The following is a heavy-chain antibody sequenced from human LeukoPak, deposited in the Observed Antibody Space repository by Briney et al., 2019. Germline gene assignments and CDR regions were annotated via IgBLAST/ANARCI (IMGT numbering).Heavy chain of an antibody. Sequence: ETLSLTCGVSGYSISNGYYWGWIRHPPGKGLEWVSVIYSGGSTYYADSVKGRFTISRDNSKNTLYPQMNSLRAEDTAVYYCASELWFGELLTSDYWGQGTLVTVSS. CDR2: IYSGGST. CDR1: GYSISNGYY. D-gene: IGHD3-10*01. V-gene: IGHV3-66*02. CDR3: ASELWFGELLTSDY. J-gene: IGHJ4*02.